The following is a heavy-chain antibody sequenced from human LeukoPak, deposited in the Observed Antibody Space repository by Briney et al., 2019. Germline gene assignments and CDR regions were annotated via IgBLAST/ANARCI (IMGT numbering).Heavy chain of an antibody. V-gene: IGHV3-23*01. CDR3: ARGSSSWYIANWFDP. D-gene: IGHD6-13*01. J-gene: IGHJ5*02. Sequence: PGGSLRLSCAASGFTFSSYAMSWVRQAPGKGLEWVSAISGSGGSTYYADSVKGRFTISRDNSKNTLYLQMNSLRAEDTAVYYCARGSSSWYIANWFDPWGQGTLVTVSS. CDR1: GFTFSSYA. CDR2: ISGSGGST.